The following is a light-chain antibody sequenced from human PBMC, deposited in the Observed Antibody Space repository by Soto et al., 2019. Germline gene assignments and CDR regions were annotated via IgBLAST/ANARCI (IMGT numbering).Light chain of an antibody. Sequence: QSALTQPPSVSGAPGQRVTISCTGSSSNIGAGYDVHWYQQLPGTAPKLLIYGNNNRPSGVPDRFSGSKSGTSASLAITGLQAEDEADYYCQSYDSSLSGLYVFGTGTKLTFL. V-gene: IGLV1-40*01. J-gene: IGLJ1*01. CDR2: GNN. CDR3: QSYDSSLSGLYV. CDR1: SSNIGAGYD.